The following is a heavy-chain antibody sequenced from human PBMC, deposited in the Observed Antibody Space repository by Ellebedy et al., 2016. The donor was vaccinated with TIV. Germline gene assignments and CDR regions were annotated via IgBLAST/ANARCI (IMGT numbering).Heavy chain of an antibody. D-gene: IGHD6-19*01. V-gene: IGHV5-51*01. CDR1: GYSFSSYW. CDR3: ARYISHWSLAY. Sequence: PGGSLRLSCQGSGYSFSSYWIAWVRQMPGKGLEWMGIINAADSETRYSPSFEGQVTISVDKSISTAYLQWSSLKASDSAIYYCARYISHWSLAYWGQGTLVTVSS. CDR2: INAADSET. J-gene: IGHJ4*02.